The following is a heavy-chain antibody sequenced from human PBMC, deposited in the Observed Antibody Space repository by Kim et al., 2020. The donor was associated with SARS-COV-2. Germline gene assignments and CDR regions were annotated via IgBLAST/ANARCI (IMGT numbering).Heavy chain of an antibody. CDR2: ISYDGSNK. CDR1: GFTFSSYG. V-gene: IGHV3-30*18. J-gene: IGHJ6*02. Sequence: GGSLRLSCAASGFTFSSYGMHWVRQAPGKGLEWVAVISYDGSNKYYADSVKGRFTISRDNSKNTLYLQMNSLRAEDTAVYYCAKDMACSGGRCYYGMDVWGQGTTVTVSS. D-gene: IGHD2-15*01. CDR3: AKDMACSGGRCYYGMDV.